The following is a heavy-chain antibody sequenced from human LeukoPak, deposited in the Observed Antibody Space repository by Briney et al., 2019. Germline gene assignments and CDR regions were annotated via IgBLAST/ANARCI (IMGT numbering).Heavy chain of an antibody. J-gene: IGHJ5*02. CDR1: GGSISSSSYY. Sequence: PSETLSLTCTVSGGSISSSSYYWGWIRQPPGKGLEWIRSIYYSGSTNYNPSLKSRVTISVDTSKNQFSLKLSSVTAADTAVYYCARSIVVVVAATPFWFDPWGQGTLVTVSS. V-gene: IGHV4-39*07. CDR2: IYYSGST. D-gene: IGHD2-15*01. CDR3: ARSIVVVVAATPFWFDP.